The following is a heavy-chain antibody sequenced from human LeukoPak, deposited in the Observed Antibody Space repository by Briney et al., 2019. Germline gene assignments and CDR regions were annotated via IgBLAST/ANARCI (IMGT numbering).Heavy chain of an antibody. CDR3: ASRIAAAGPPFDY. J-gene: IGHJ4*02. CDR1: GGSFSGYY. V-gene: IGHV4-34*01. Sequence: SETQSLTCAVYGGSFSGYYWSWIRQPPGKGLEWIGEINHSGSTNYNPSLKSRVTISVDTSKNQFSLKLSSVTAADTAVYYCASRIAAAGPPFDYWGQGTLVTVSS. CDR2: INHSGST. D-gene: IGHD6-13*01.